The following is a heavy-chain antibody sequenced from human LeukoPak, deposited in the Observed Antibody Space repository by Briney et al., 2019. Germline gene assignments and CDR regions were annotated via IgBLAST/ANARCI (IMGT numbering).Heavy chain of an antibody. CDR3: ARGPNRKYCSSTSCYGLFDI. V-gene: IGHV4-34*01. CDR2: INHSGST. D-gene: IGHD2-2*01. CDR1: GGSFSGYY. J-gene: IGHJ3*02. Sequence: SETLSLTCAVYGGSFSGYYWSWIRPPPGKGLEWIGEINHSGSTNYNPSLKSRVTISVDTSKNQFSLKLSSVTAADTAVYYCARGPNRKYCSSTSCYGLFDIWGQGTMVTVSS.